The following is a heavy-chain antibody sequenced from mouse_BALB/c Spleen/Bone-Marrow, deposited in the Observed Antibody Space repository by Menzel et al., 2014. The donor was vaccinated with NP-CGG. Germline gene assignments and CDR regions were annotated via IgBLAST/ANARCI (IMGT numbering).Heavy chain of an antibody. Sequence: VQLQQSGAELVKPGASVKLSCTASGFNIKDTYMHWVKQRPEQGLEWIGRIDPANGNTKYDPKFQGKATITADTSSNTAYLQLSSLTSEDTAVYYWAIYRLGTYCDYWGQGITRTVSS. V-gene: IGHV14-3*02. CDR2: IDPANGNT. D-gene: IGHD1-3*01. J-gene: IGHJ2*01. CDR3: AIYRLGTYCDY. CDR1: GFNIKDTY.